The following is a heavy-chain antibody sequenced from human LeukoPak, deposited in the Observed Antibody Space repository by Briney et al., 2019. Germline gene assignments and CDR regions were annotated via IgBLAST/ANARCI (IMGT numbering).Heavy chain of an antibody. Sequence: AASVKVSCKASGYTFTSYYMHWVRQAPGQGLEWMGIINPSGGSTSYAQKFQGRVTMTRDTSTSTVYMELSSLRSEDTAVYYCARGGYCSSTSCPLIYYYYYYMDVWGKGTTVTISS. V-gene: IGHV1-46*01. CDR3: ARGGYCSSTSCPLIYYYYYYMDV. CDR2: INPSGGST. J-gene: IGHJ6*03. CDR1: GYTFTSYY. D-gene: IGHD2-2*01.